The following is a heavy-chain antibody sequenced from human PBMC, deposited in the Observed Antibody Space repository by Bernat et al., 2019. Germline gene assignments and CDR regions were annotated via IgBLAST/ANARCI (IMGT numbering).Heavy chain of an antibody. Sequence: QVQLVESGGGVVQPGRSLRLSCAASGFTFSSYAMHWVRQAPGNGLEWVAVISYDGSNKYYADSVKGRFTISRDNSKNTLYLQMNSLRAEDTAVYYCARDRDSSGYYWVGAFDIWGQGTMVTVSS. CDR3: ARDRDSSGYYWVGAFDI. CDR2: ISYDGSNK. J-gene: IGHJ3*02. D-gene: IGHD3-22*01. V-gene: IGHV3-30-3*01. CDR1: GFTFSSYA.